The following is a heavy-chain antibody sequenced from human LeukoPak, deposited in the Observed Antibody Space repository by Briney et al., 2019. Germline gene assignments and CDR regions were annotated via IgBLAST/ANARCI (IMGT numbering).Heavy chain of an antibody. CDR1: GYTCTSYG. CDR2: ISAYNGNT. D-gene: IGHD1-26*01. V-gene: IGHV1-18*04. Sequence: ASVKVSCKGSGYTCTSYGISWVRQAPGQGLEWMGWISAYNGNTNYAQKLQGRVTMTTDTSTSTAYMELRSLRSDDTAVYYCARDLAGGPPLYYFDYWGQGTLVTVSS. CDR3: ARDLAGGPPLYYFDY. J-gene: IGHJ4*02.